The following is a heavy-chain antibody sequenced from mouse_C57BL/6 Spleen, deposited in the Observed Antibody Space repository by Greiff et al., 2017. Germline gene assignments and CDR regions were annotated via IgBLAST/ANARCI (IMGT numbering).Heavy chain of an antibody. CDR3: ARRGSNYYYYAMDY. CDR2: ISNGGGST. D-gene: IGHD2-5*01. CDR1: GFTFSDSY. J-gene: IGHJ4*01. V-gene: IGHV5-12*01. Sequence: EVKLEESGGGLVQPGGSLKLSCAASGFTFSDSYMYWVRQTPEKRLEWVAYISNGGGSTYYPDTVKGRFTISRDNAKNTLYLQMSRLKSEDTAMYYCARRGSNYYYYAMDYGGQGTSVTGAS.